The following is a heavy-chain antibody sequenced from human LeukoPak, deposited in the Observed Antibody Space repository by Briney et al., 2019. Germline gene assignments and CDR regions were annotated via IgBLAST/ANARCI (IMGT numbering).Heavy chain of an antibody. CDR2: IRYDGSNK. CDR1: GFTFSSYG. D-gene: IGHD3-22*01. V-gene: IGHV3-30*02. CDR3: AKDPTHYRVWDYYETIGLSY. Sequence: PGGSLRLSCAASGFTFSSYGMHWVRQDPGKGLEWVTFIRYDGSNKYYADSVKGRFTISRDNSKNTLHLHMNSLRAEDTAVYYCAKDPTHYRVWDYYETIGLSYWGQGTLVTVSS. J-gene: IGHJ4*02.